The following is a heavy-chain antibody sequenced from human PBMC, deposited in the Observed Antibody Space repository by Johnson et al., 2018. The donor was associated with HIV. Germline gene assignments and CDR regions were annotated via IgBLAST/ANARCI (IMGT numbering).Heavy chain of an antibody. Sequence: VQLVESGGGVVQPGRSLRLSCAASGFTFSSYAMHWVRQAPGKGLEWVAFIRYDGSNKYYTDSVNGRFTISRDNSKNTLYLQMNSLRAEDTAVYYCAKDGMGGNYWYAFDIWGQGTMVTVSS. J-gene: IGHJ3*02. CDR3: AKDGMGGNYWYAFDI. D-gene: IGHD1-26*01. V-gene: IGHV3-30*02. CDR1: GFTFSSYA. CDR2: IRYDGSNK.